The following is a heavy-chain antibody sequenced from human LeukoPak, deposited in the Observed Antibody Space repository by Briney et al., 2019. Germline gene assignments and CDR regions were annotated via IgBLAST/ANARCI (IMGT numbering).Heavy chain of an antibody. CDR3: ARQGVSPHSFYYYIDV. D-gene: IGHD3-10*01. CDR1: GGSISGYY. CDR2: IYTGGST. J-gene: IGHJ6*03. V-gene: IGHV4-4*07. Sequence: SETLSLTRTVSGGSISGYYWTWIRQPAGKGLEWIGRIYTGGSTSYNPSLKSRLDMSLDTSKNQISLKLNSVIAADTAVYYCARQGVSPHSFYYYIDVWGKGTTVTVSS.